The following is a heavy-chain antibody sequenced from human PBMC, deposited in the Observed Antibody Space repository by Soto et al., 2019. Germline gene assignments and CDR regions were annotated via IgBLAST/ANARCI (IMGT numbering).Heavy chain of an antibody. V-gene: IGHV4-30-4*01. CDR2: IYYNEVT. J-gene: IGHJ3*02. D-gene: IGHD4-17*01. Sequence: QVQLQESGPGLLKPSQTLSLTCNVSGDSINNGEYYWSWFRQPPGKGLEWIGYIYYNEVTYYNPSLQRPPTISLETSKNQFSLQLTSVTAADTAVYYCARDHTVTTGAFDIWGPGTMVTVSS. CDR1: GDSINNGEYY. CDR3: ARDHTVTTGAFDI.